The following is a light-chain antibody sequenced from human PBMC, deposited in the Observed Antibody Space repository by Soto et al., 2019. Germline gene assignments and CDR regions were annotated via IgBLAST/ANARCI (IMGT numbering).Light chain of an antibody. V-gene: IGKV1-5*01. CDR1: QSISSW. CDR3: QQYNSYSSGT. J-gene: IGKJ1*01. Sequence: DIQMTQSPSTLSASVGDRVTITCRASQSISSWLAWYQQKPGNAPKLLIYDASSMESGVPSRFSGSGSGTEFTLTISSLQPDDFATYYCQQYNSYSSGTFGQGTKVEIK. CDR2: DAS.